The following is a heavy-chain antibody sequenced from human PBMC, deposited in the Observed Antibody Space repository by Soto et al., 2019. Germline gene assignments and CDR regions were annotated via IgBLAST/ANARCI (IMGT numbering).Heavy chain of an antibody. CDR1: GFTFSGSA. CDR3: RGYCISTSCYDGGNFDY. J-gene: IGHJ4*02. CDR2: IRSKANSYAT. Sequence: GGFLRLSCAASGFTFSGSAMHWVRQASGKGLEWVGRIRSKANSYATTYAASVKGRFTISRDDSKNTAYLQTNSLKTEDTAVYYCRGYCISTSCYDGGNFDYWGQGTLVTVS. V-gene: IGHV3-73*01. D-gene: IGHD2-2*01.